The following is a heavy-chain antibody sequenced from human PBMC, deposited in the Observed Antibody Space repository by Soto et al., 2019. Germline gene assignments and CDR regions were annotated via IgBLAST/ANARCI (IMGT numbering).Heavy chain of an antibody. D-gene: IGHD3-22*01. CDR2: ISYDGKKK. CDR1: GFTFSSSA. Sequence: QVQLLESGGGVVQPGRSLRLSCAASGFTFSSSAMHWVRQAPGKGLEWVAVISYDGKKKFYADSVMGRFTISRDNSKNTPYLKVYSLSAEDTAVYYGARRQGLGQSPNGADVWGQGTMVTVSS. J-gene: IGHJ6*02. V-gene: IGHV3-30*04. CDR3: ARRQGLGQSPNGADV.